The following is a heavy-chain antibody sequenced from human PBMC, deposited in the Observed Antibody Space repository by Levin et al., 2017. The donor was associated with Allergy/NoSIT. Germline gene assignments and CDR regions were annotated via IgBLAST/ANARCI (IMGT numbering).Heavy chain of an antibody. J-gene: IGHJ4*02. CDR3: ARLESSSRYEAGY. CDR1: GGSISSYY. CDR2: IYYSGST. V-gene: IGHV4-59*08. D-gene: IGHD6-13*01. Sequence: TLSLTCTVSGGSISSYYWSWIRQPPGKGLEWIGYIYYSGSTNYNPSLKSRVTISVDTSKNQFSLKLSSVTAADTAVYYCARLESSSRYEAGYWGQGTLVTVSS.